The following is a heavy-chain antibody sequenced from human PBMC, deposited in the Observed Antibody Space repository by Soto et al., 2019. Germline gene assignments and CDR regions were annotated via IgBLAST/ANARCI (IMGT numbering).Heavy chain of an antibody. CDR3: ARAGIPTSSSPFVSGP. J-gene: IGHJ5*02. Sequence: SRTRCVSCPVAVGSGSDDTCCLGWSRQPPGKGLEWIACIYHGQYRKYNPSLKSRVTISADPSTNNFSLRLNSVSAADTAVYYWARAGIPTSSSPFVSGPSARGTGVTFS. V-gene: IGHV4-61*03. CDR1: VGSGSDDTCC. D-gene: IGHD6-6*01. CDR2: IYHGQYR.